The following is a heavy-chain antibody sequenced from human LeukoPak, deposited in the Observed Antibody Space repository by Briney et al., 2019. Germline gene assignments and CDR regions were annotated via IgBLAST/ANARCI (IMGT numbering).Heavy chain of an antibody. J-gene: IGHJ4*02. CDR1: GFTFSTYA. Sequence: GGSLRLSCAASGFTFSTYAMSWVRQAPGKGLEWVSAISGSGGSTYYADSVKGRFTISRDNSKDTLYLQMNSLRAEDTAVYYCAKTTVTTYFFDYWGQGTLVTVSS. V-gene: IGHV3-23*01. CDR2: ISGSGGST. D-gene: IGHD4-11*01. CDR3: AKTTVTTYFFDY.